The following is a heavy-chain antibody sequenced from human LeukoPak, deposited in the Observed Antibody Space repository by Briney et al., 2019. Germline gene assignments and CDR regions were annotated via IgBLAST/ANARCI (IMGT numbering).Heavy chain of an antibody. CDR2: IYGADTI. D-gene: IGHD4/OR15-4a*01. V-gene: IGHV3-66*01. CDR3: ARGARGAYFDY. Sequence: GGSLRLSCAASGFTISSSYMSWVRQVPGKGLEWVSCIYGADTIYYADFVKDRFTISRDSNRNILYLQMNSLRADDAAVYYCARGARGAYFDYWGQGTLVTGSS. J-gene: IGHJ4*02. CDR1: GFTISSSY.